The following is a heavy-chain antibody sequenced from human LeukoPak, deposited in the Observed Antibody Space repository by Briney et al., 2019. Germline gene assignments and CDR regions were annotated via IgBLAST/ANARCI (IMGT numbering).Heavy chain of an antibody. CDR1: GYTFTSYD. CDR2: MTPNSAYT. CDR3: ARGRDGYNFGYFDL. J-gene: IGHJ2*01. Sequence: ASVTVSFKASGYTFTSYDINWVRQATGQGLEWMGWMTPNSAYTGYAQKFQGRVTITRNTSITTAYMELSSLRFEDTAVYYCARGRDGYNFGYFDLWGRGTLVTVSS. D-gene: IGHD5-24*01. V-gene: IGHV1-8*03.